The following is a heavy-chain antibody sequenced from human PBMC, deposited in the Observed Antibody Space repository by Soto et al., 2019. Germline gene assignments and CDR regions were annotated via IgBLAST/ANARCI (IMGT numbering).Heavy chain of an antibody. V-gene: IGHV3-30*18. J-gene: IGHJ4*02. CDR2: ISYDGSNK. CDR1: GFTFSSYG. Sequence: QVQLVESGGGVVQPGRSLRLSCAASGFTFSSYGMHWVRQAPGKGLEWVAGISYDGSNKYYADSVKGRFTISRDNSKNTLYLQMNSLRAEDTAVYYCAKGAGQIDYWGQGTLVTVSS. CDR3: AKGAGQIDY.